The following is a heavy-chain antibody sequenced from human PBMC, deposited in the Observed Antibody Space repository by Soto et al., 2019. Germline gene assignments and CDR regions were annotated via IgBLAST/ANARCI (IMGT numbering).Heavy chain of an antibody. CDR2: IGTAGDT. Sequence: PGGSLRLSCAASGFTFSSYDMQWVRQATGKGPEWVSAIGTAGDTYYPGSVKGRSTISRDNSKNTLFLQMNSLRVEDTAVYYCAIELYGGSSRFDYWGQGTLVTVSS. J-gene: IGHJ4*02. V-gene: IGHV3-13*04. CDR1: GFTFSSYD. CDR3: AIELYGGSSRFDY. D-gene: IGHD2-15*01.